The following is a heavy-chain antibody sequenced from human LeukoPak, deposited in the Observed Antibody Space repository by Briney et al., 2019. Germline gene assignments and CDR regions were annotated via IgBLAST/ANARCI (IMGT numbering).Heavy chain of an antibody. CDR1: GGSISGYY. J-gene: IGHJ6*03. CDR3: ARLRSTMVRGVIYYYYYMDV. V-gene: IGHV4-59*01. Sequence: SETLPLTSIFSGGSISGYYWSWIRQPPGKGLEWIGYIYYSGSTNYNPSLKSRVTISVDTSKNQFSLKLSSVTAADTAVYYCARLRSTMVRGVIYYYYYMDVWGKGTTVTISS. D-gene: IGHD3-10*01. CDR2: IYYSGST.